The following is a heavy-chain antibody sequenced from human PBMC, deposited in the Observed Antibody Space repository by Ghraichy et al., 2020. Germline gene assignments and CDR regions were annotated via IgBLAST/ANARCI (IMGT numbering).Heavy chain of an antibody. CDR1: GFTFSSYG. D-gene: IGHD6-13*01. Sequence: GESLNISCAASGFTFSSYGMHWVRQAPGKGLEWVAVISYDGSNKYYADSVKGRFTISRDNSKNTLYLQMNSLRAEDTAVYYCARSAGSYGMDVWGQGTTVTVSS. CDR2: ISYDGSNK. J-gene: IGHJ6*02. CDR3: ARSAGSYGMDV. V-gene: IGHV3-30*03.